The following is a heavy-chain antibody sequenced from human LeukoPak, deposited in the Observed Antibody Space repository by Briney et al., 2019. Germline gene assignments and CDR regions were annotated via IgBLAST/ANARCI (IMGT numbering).Heavy chain of an antibody. J-gene: IGHJ3*02. Sequence: SETLSLTCTVSGGSVSSGSYYWSWIRQPPGKGLEWIGYIYYNGSTNYNPSLKSRVTISVDTSKNQFSLKLSSVTAADTAVYYCARDWRRYYGSMVADAFDIWGQGTMVTVSS. CDR1: GGSVSSGSYY. CDR2: IYYNGST. CDR3: ARDWRRYYGSMVADAFDI. D-gene: IGHD3-22*01. V-gene: IGHV4-61*01.